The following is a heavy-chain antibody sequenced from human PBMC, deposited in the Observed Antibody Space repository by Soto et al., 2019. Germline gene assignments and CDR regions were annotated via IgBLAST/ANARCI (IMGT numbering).Heavy chain of an antibody. V-gene: IGHV4-39*01. CDR2: IYYSGST. D-gene: IGHD5-18*01. CDR3: ARHRGSYGGEYYFDY. J-gene: IGHJ4*02. Sequence: SETLSLTCTVSADSISSSGYFWGWIRQPPGKGLEWIGTIYYSGSTSYNPSLKSRVTMSLDTSKNQFSLRLTSVTAADTAVYHCARHRGSYGGEYYFDYWGQGTLITVSS. CDR1: ADSISSSGYF.